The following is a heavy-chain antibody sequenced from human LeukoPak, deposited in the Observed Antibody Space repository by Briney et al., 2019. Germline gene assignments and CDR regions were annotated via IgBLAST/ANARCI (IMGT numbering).Heavy chain of an antibody. Sequence: SENLSLNCTVSGGSISSLYWSWLRPPPGQGLEWIGYPYYSASTYYKHSLKSRVAISVDTSKNQCSLKLRSVTAADTAVYYCARAGYCSSTSCYLYAFDIWGQGTVVTVSS. CDR3: ARAGYCSSTSCYLYAFDI. J-gene: IGHJ3*02. D-gene: IGHD2-2*01. CDR1: GGSISSLY. CDR2: PYYSAST. V-gene: IGHV4-59*11.